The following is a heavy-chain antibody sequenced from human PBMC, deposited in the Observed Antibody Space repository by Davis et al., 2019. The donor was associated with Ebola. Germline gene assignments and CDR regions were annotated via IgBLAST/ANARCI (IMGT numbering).Heavy chain of an antibody. CDR2: IYYSGST. CDR1: GGSTSSGGYY. V-gene: IGHV4-31*03. Sequence: SETLSLTCTVSGGSTSSGGYYWSWIRQHPGKGLEWIGYIYYSGSTYYNPSLKSRVTISVDTSKNQFSLKLSSVTAADTAVYYCARGMTTVTTSWFDPWGQGTLVTVSS. D-gene: IGHD4-17*01. CDR3: ARGMTTVTTSWFDP. J-gene: IGHJ5*02.